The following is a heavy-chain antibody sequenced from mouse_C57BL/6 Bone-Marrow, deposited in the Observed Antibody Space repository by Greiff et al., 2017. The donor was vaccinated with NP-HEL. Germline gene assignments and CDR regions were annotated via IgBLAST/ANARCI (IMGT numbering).Heavy chain of an antibody. CDR3: TRGGIITTVVAGEY. J-gene: IGHJ2*01. CDR1: GYTFTSYW. Sequence: EVQLQQSGTVLVRPGASVKMSCTTSGYTFTSYWMHWVKQRPGQGLEWIGAIYPGNSDTSYNQKFKGKDKLTAVTSASTAYMELSSLTNEDSAVYNCTRGGIITTVVAGEYWGQGTTLTVSA. V-gene: IGHV1-5*01. CDR2: IYPGNSDT. D-gene: IGHD1-1*01.